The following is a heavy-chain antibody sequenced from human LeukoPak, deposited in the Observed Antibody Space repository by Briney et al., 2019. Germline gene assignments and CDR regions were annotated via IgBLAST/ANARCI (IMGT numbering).Heavy chain of an antibody. D-gene: IGHD5-18*01. CDR1: GVNFSRYG. Sequence: SVKVSWKASGVNFSRYGISWVRQAPGQGLEGMGGIIPIFGTANYPQQFQGRVTITADKSKSTAYMELSSLRSEDTAVYYCVDGYGYGPWYHGMDDWGKGTTVTVSS. J-gene: IGHJ6*04. CDR2: IIPIFGTA. V-gene: IGHV1-69*06. CDR3: VDGYGYGPWYHGMDD.